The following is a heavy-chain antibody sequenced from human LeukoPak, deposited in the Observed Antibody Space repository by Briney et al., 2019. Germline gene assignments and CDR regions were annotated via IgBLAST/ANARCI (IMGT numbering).Heavy chain of an antibody. CDR1: GFTFSSYA. CDR2: ISGSGGST. D-gene: IGHD6-19*01. V-gene: IGHV3-23*01. J-gene: IGHJ5*02. Sequence: PGGSLRLSCAASGFTFSSYAMSWVRQAPGKGLEWVSAISGSGGSTYYADSVKGRFTISRDNSKNTLYLQMNSLRAEDTAVYYCAEDAYSSGWGNWFDPWGQGTLVTVSS. CDR3: AEDAYSSGWGNWFDP.